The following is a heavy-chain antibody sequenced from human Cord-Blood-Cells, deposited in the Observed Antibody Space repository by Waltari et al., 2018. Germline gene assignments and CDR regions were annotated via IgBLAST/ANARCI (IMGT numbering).Heavy chain of an antibody. J-gene: IGHJ4*02. CDR2: ISSSSSYI. V-gene: IGHV3-21*01. CDR3: ARDLATVIDY. Sequence: EVQLVESGGGLVKPGGSLRLSCAASGFTFSSYSMNWVRQAPGKGLEWVSSISSSSSYIYYADSVKGRFTISRDNAKNSLYLQMNSLRAEDMAVYYCARDLATVIDYWGQGTLVTVSS. CDR1: GFTFSSYS. D-gene: IGHD4-4*01.